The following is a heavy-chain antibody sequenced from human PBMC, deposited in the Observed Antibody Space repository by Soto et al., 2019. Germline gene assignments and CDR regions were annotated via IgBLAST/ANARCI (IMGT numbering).Heavy chain of an antibody. CDR1: SFAGSD. J-gene: IGHJ4*02. Sequence: SFAGSDLHWVLPAPGKGLEWMGIINPSGGSTSYAQKFQGRVTMTRDTSTSTVYMELSSLRSEDTAVYYCARVRRSTGYYYGYWGQGTPVTVSS. CDR2: INPSGGST. D-gene: IGHD3-22*01. V-gene: IGHV1-46*01. CDR3: ARVRRSTGYYYGY.